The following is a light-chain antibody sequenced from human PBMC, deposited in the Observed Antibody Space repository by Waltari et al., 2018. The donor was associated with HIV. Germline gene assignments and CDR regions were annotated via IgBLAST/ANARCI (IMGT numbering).Light chain of an antibody. Sequence: DIQLTQSPSTLSVSVGDRVTITCRASESISTFLVWYQQKPGKAPRLLIVGASSLQNGVPSRFIGGGSGTDFTLTISSLQPDDFATYYCQHYKSSFRTFGQGTRVEMK. CDR1: ESISTF. CDR3: QHYKSSFRT. CDR2: GAS. J-gene: IGKJ1*01. V-gene: IGKV1-5*03.